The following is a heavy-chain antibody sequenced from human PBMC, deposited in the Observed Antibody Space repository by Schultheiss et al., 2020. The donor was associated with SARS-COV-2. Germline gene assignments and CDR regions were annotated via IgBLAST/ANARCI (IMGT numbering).Heavy chain of an antibody. CDR2: ISGSGGST. CDR3: AKDRVGLDY. J-gene: IGHJ4*02. Sequence: GGSLRLSCAASGFTVSSNYMSWVRQAPGKGLEWVSAISGSGGSTYYADSVKGRFTISRDNARNTLYLEMNSLRAEDTAVYYCAKDRVGLDYWGQGTLVTVSS. D-gene: IGHD2-15*01. V-gene: IGHV3-23*01. CDR1: GFTVSSNY.